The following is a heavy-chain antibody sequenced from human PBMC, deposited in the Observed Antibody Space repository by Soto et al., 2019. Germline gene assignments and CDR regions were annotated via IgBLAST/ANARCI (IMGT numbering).Heavy chain of an antibody. CDR2: IYYSGST. D-gene: IGHD6-19*01. Sequence: SETLSLTCIVSGGSISSSSYYWGWIRQPPGKGLEWIGNIYYSGSTYYNPSLKSRVTISADTSKNQFSLKLSSATAADTAVYYCARVKRGSGWPPDFWGQGTLVTVSS. CDR1: GGSISSSSYY. V-gene: IGHV4-39*01. J-gene: IGHJ4*02. CDR3: ARVKRGSGWPPDF.